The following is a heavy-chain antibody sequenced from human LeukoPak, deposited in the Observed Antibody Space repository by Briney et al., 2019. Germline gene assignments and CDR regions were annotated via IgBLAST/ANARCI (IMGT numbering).Heavy chain of an antibody. CDR2: ISSSSSYI. J-gene: IGHJ6*03. V-gene: IGHV3-21*01. CDR3: ARVGSGYCSSTSCSSYYYYYMDV. D-gene: IGHD2-2*01. CDR1: GFTFSSYW. Sequence: GGSLRLSCAASGFTFSSYWMSWVRQAPGKGLEWVSSISSSSSYIYYADSVKGRFTISRDNAKNSLYLQMNSLRAEDTAVYYCARVGSGYCSSTSCSSYYYYYMDVWGKGTTVTVSS.